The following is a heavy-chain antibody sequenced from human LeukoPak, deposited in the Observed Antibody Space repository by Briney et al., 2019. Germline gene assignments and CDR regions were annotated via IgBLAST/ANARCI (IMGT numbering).Heavy chain of an antibody. D-gene: IGHD2-21*01. Sequence: GGSLRLSCAASGFTFSSYAMSWVHQAPGKGLEWVSSISGSGGDTHYADSVKGRFSISRDNSKNTLYVQMNSLGAEDTAVYYCAKGAAGTLVGHYFDSWGQGTLVTVSS. CDR1: GFTFSSYA. J-gene: IGHJ4*02. CDR2: ISGSGGDT. CDR3: AKGAAGTLVGHYFDS. V-gene: IGHV3-23*01.